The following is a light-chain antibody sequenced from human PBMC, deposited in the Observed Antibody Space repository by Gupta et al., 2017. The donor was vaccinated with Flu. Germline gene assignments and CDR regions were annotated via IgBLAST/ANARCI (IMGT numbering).Light chain of an antibody. J-gene: IGLJ3*02. CDR3: CSYAGSSWV. CDR2: DVS. Sequence: QPALTQPRSVSGSPGQPVTISCTGTSSDVGGYNYVSWYQQHPGKAPKLMIYDVSKRPSGVPDRFSGSKSGNTASLTISGLQAEDEADYYCCSYAGSSWVFGGGTKLTVL. V-gene: IGLV2-11*01. CDR1: SSDVGGYNY.